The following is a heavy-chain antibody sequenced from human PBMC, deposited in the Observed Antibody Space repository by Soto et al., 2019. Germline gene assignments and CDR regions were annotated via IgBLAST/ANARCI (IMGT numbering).Heavy chain of an antibody. CDR3: ARGAYNDYSHWFDP. J-gene: IGHJ5*02. Sequence: VQLVQSGAEVRKPGASVRVSCKATGYSFTRHDINWLRQAAGQGLEWMGWMNPNSGNEVYAQKFQGRVTMTRNTSITTAYIEVTSLKSEDTAVYFCARGAYNDYSHWFDPWGQGTLVTVSS. CDR2: MNPNSGNE. CDR1: GYSFTRHD. V-gene: IGHV1-8*01. D-gene: IGHD4-4*01.